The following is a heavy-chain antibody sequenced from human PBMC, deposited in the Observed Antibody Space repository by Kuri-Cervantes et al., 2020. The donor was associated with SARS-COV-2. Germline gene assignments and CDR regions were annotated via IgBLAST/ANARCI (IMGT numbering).Heavy chain of an antibody. Sequence: GGSLRLSCAASGFTFSTYAITWVRRAPGKGLEWVAVISYDGNNEYYAESVRGRFTISRDNAKNSLYLQMNSLRAEDTAVYYCARDKDDYSNYGDYGMDVWGQGTTVTVSS. CDR2: ISYDGNNE. CDR1: GFTFSTYA. V-gene: IGHV3-30-3*01. J-gene: IGHJ6*02. CDR3: ARDKDDYSNYGDYGMDV. D-gene: IGHD4-11*01.